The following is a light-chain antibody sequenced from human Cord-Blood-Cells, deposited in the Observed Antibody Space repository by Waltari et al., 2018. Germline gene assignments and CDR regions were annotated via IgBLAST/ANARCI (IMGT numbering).Light chain of an antibody. CDR3: QQYGSSPLT. V-gene: IGKV3-20*01. J-gene: IGKJ2*01. Sequence: GERATLSCRASQSVSSSYLAWYQQKPGQAPRLLIYGASSRATGIPDRFSGSGSGTDFTLTISRLEPEDFAVYYCQQYGSSPLTFGQGTKLEIK. CDR2: GAS. CDR1: QSVSSSY.